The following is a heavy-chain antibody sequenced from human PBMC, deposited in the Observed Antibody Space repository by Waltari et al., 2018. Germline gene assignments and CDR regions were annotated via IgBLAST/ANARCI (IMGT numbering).Heavy chain of an antibody. D-gene: IGHD3-22*01. J-gene: IGHJ3*02. CDR2: INPNGGGT. CDR1: GYTFTGYY. V-gene: IGHV1-2*02. Sequence: QVQLVQSGAEVKKPGASVKVSCKASGYTFTGYYMHWVRQAPGQGLEGMGWINPNGGGTNYAQKFQGRVTMTRDTSISTAYMELSRLRSDDTAVYYCARDPYYDDAFDIWGQGTMVTVSS. CDR3: ARDPYYDDAFDI.